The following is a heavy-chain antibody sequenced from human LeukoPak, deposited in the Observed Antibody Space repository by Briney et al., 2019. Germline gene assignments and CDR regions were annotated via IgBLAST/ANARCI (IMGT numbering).Heavy chain of an antibody. J-gene: IGHJ4*02. CDR1: GYSFTSYA. CDR2: INAGNGNT. V-gene: IGHV1-3*01. Sequence: ASVKVSCKASGYSFTSYAMHWVRQAPGQRLEWMGWINAGNGNTKYSQKFQGRVTITRDTSASTAYMELSSLRSEDTAVYYCARVQAPHIAASGTNFDYWGQGTLVTVSS. D-gene: IGHD6-13*01. CDR3: ARVQAPHIAASGTNFDY.